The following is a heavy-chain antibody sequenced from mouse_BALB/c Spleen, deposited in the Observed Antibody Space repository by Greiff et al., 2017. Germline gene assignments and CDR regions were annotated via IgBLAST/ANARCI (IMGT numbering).Heavy chain of an antibody. CDR1: GYTFTSYW. CDR3: ASYGSSYVDYFDY. CDR2: IDPSDSYT. J-gene: IGHJ2*01. V-gene: IGHV1-69*02. D-gene: IGHD1-1*01. Sequence: QVQLQQPGAELVKPGASVKLSCKASGYTFTSYWMHWVKQRPGQGLEWIGEIDPSDSYTNYNQKFKGKATLTVDKSSSTAYMQLSSLTSEDSAVYYCASYGSSYVDYFDYWGQGTTLTVSS.